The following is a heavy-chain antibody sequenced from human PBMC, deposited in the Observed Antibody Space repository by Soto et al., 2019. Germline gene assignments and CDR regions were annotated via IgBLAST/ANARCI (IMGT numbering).Heavy chain of an antibody. V-gene: IGHV3-64D*08. CDR2: IGSNGGST. CDR3: LPDLHSVPCPH. Sequence: GGSLRLSCSVSGFTLSTYSMHWVRQAPGMGLQYISAIGSNGGSTYYADSVKGRFTISRDTSKNTLYLQMNSLRPEDTAVYYCLPDLHSVPCPHWGRGSLVTVSS. D-gene: IGHD2-21*01. J-gene: IGHJ4*02. CDR1: GFTLSTYS.